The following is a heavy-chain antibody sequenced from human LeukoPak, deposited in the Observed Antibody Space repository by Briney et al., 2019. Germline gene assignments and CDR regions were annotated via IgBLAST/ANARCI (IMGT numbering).Heavy chain of an antibody. J-gene: IGHJ4*02. D-gene: IGHD1-26*01. CDR3: ARVGLELPIDF. V-gene: IGHV1-2*02. CDR1: GYTFSGYC. CDR2: ITPNSGGT. Sequence: ASVKVSCKASGYTFSGYCSHWVRLAPGLGLEWMGWITPNSGGTNYAQRFQGRVTMTRDTSINTAYLELSRLRSGDTGVYYCARVGLELPIDFWGQGTLVTVSS.